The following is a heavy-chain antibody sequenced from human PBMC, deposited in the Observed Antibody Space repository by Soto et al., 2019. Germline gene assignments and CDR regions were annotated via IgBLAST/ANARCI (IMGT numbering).Heavy chain of an antibody. Sequence: QVQLQESGPGLVKPSETLSLTCTVSGGSVITDYWSWIRQPPGKGLEWIGCISYSGSSNYNPSLKSRVTISLDTSKNQFSLKLSSVTAADTAVYYCARGSLRSRVDYWGQGTLVTVSS. CDR1: GGSVITDY. V-gene: IGHV4-59*02. D-gene: IGHD3-10*01. CDR3: ARGSLRSRVDY. J-gene: IGHJ4*02. CDR2: ISYSGSS.